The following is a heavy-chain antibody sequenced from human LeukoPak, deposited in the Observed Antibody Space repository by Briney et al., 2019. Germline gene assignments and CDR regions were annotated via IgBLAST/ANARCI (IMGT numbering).Heavy chain of an antibody. D-gene: IGHD3-22*01. V-gene: IGHV3-11*01. CDR1: GFTFSDYY. J-gene: IGHJ4*02. Sequence: GGSLRLSCAVSGFTFSDYYMSWFRQAPGKGRECISYISGSGTTIYYADSVRGRFTISRDNAKNPLSLQMNSLRAEDTAVYYCAREGRGYRGLDCWGQGSLVTVSS. CDR2: ISGSGTTI. CDR3: AREGRGYRGLDC.